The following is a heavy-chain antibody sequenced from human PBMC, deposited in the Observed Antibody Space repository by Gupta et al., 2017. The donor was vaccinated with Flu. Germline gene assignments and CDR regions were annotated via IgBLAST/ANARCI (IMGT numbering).Heavy chain of an antibody. CDR3: ARGPYGDFYLGMDV. CDR1: GGSFSVYY. Sequence: QVQLQQWGAGLLKPSETLSLTCAVYGGSFSVYYWSWIRQPPGKGLEWIGEINNSGSTNYNPSLKSRVTISVDTSKNQFSLKLSSVTAADTAVYYCARGPYGDFYLGMDVWGQGTTVTVSS. CDR2: INNSGST. D-gene: IGHD4-17*01. J-gene: IGHJ6*02. V-gene: IGHV4-34*01.